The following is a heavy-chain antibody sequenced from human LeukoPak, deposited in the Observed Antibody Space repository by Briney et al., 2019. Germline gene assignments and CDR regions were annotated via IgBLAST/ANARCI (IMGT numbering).Heavy chain of an antibody. CDR1: GYTLTELS. V-gene: IGHV1-24*01. CDR2: FDPEDGET. Sequence: ASVKVSCKVSGYTLTELSMYWVRQAPGKGLEWMGGFDPEDGETVYAQKFQGRVTMTEDTSTDTAYMELSSLRSEDTAVYYCATEFSSGFNWFDPWGQGTLVTVSS. J-gene: IGHJ5*02. D-gene: IGHD6-19*01. CDR3: ATEFSSGFNWFDP.